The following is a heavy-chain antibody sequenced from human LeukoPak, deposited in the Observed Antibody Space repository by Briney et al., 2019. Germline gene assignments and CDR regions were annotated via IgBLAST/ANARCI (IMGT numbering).Heavy chain of an antibody. V-gene: IGHV1-69*04. CDR1: GGTFSSYA. J-gene: IGHJ4*02. CDR2: IIPILGIA. CDR3: ARDLVRTTSGSYLGSDY. D-gene: IGHD1-26*01. Sequence: GASVKVSCKASGGTFSSYAISWVRQAPGQGLEWMGRIIPILGIANYAQKFQGRVTITADKSTSTAYMELSSLRSEDTAVYYCARDLVRTTSGSYLGSDYWGQGTLVTVSS.